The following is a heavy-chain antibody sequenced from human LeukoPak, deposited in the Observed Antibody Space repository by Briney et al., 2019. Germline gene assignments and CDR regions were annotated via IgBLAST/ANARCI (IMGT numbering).Heavy chain of an antibody. CDR2: IYISGST. D-gene: IGHD6-19*01. Sequence: SETLSLTCTVSGGSISSYYWSWIRQPAEKGLEWIGRIYISGSTNYNPSLKSRVTISLDTSKNQFSLKLTSVTAADTAVYYCASVRGYSSGWYASGFDPWGQGTLVTVSS. CDR3: ASVRGYSSGWYASGFDP. V-gene: IGHV4-4*07. J-gene: IGHJ5*02. CDR1: GGSISSYY.